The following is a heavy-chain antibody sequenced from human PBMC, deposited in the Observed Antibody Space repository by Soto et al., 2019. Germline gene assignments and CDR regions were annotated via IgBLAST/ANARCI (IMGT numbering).Heavy chain of an antibody. J-gene: IGHJ4*01. CDR3: ENGFDY. Sequence: GGSLRLSWAASGFTFSSYAMHWVRQAPGKGLEWVAVISYDGSNKYYADSVKGRFTISRDNSKNTLYLQMNSLRAEDTAVYYCENGFDYWRHGTLVTVSS. CDR2: ISYDGSNK. CDR1: GFTFSSYA. V-gene: IGHV3-30-3*01.